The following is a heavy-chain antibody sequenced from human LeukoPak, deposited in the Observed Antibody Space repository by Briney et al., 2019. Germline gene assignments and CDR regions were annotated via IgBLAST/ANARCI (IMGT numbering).Heavy chain of an antibody. D-gene: IGHD3-16*01. J-gene: IGHJ6*03. CDR3: AKLGGQELHNYYVAV. Sequence: EGSLRLSCAASGFTFSSYAMSWVRQAPGKGLEWVSGIIDSGESTYYANFAKGRFTISRDNSNNTLYLQMNSLRAEDTAVYYCAKLGGQELHNYYVAVCGKGTTVAVS. CDR2: IIDSGEST. V-gene: IGHV3-23*01. CDR1: GFTFSSYA.